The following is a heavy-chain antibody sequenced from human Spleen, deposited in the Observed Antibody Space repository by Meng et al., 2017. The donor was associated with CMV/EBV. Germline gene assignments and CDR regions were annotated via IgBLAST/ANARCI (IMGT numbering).Heavy chain of an antibody. CDR2: IYPGDSDT. V-gene: IGHV5-51*01. CDR3: ARQLDTRTWDNWFDP. D-gene: IGHD2-2*01. J-gene: IGHJ5*02. Sequence: GESLKISCKGSGYSFTSYWIAWVRQMPGKGLEWMGIIYPGDSDTTYSPSFQGQVTISADKSISTAYLQWSSLKASDTAMYYCARQLDTRTWDNWFDPWGQGTLVTDSS. CDR1: GYSFTSYW.